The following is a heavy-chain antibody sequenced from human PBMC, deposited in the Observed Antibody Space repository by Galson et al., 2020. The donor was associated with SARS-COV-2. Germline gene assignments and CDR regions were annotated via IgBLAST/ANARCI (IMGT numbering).Heavy chain of an antibody. V-gene: IGHV3-21*01. D-gene: IGHD5-18*01. CDR1: GFPFSTYS. J-gene: IGHJ6*02. Sequence: GESLKISCAASGFPFSTYSMTWVRLAPGKGLEWVSSISTSSSYTYYVDSVKGRFSISRDNPRNSRYLQMNSLRAEDTAVYYCAGDEGIRGYNYGRLYYGMDVWGQGTTVTVSS. CDR2: ISTSSSYT. CDR3: AGDEGIRGYNYGRLYYGMDV.